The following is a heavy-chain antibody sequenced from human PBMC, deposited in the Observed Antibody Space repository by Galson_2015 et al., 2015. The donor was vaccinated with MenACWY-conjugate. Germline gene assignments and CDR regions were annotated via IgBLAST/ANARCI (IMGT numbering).Heavy chain of an antibody. V-gene: IGHV3-7*03. CDR2: IKQDGSVK. Sequence: FLRLSCAASGFTSSTYWMSWVRQAPGQGLEWVANIKQDGSVKYYVGSVKGRFTISRDNAKNSVYLQMNSLGADDTAVYYCAREEWRSGSGSYNSYWGQGTLVTVSS. D-gene: IGHD3-10*01. J-gene: IGHJ4*02. CDR3: AREEWRSGSGSYNSY. CDR1: GFTSSTYW.